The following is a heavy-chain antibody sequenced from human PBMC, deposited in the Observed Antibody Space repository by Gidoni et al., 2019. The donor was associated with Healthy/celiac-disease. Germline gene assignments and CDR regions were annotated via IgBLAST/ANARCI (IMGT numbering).Heavy chain of an antibody. CDR3: AREGYYDSSGYISY. CDR1: GFTVSSNY. Sequence: EVQLVESGGGLIQPGGSLSLSCAASGFTVSSNYMRWGRQAPGKGLEWASVIYSGGSTYYADSVKGRFTISRDNSKNTLYLQMNSLRAEDTAVYYCAREGYYDSSGYISYWGQGTLVTVSS. CDR2: IYSGGST. J-gene: IGHJ4*02. D-gene: IGHD3-22*01. V-gene: IGHV3-53*01.